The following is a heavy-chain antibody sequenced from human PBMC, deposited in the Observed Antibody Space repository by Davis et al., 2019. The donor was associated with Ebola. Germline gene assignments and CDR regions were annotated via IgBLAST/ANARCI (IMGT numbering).Heavy chain of an antibody. D-gene: IGHD6-6*01. Sequence: PSETLSLTCTVSGGSISSYYWSWIRQPPGKGLEWFGYIYYSGTTNYSPSLKSRVTISVDTSKNQFSLKLSSVIAADTAVYYCARHAYSSSSWLYFDYWGQGTLVTVSS. V-gene: IGHV4-59*08. CDR3: ARHAYSSSSWLYFDY. J-gene: IGHJ4*02. CDR2: IYYSGTT. CDR1: GGSISSYY.